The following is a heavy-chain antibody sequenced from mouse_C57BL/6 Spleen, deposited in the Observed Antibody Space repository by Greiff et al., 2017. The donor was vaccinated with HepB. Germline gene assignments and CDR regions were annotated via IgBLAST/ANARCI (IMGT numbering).Heavy chain of an antibody. CDR3: ARPYYYGSGFDY. J-gene: IGHJ2*01. D-gene: IGHD1-1*01. CDR1: GYTFTSYW. CDR2: IDPSDSYT. V-gene: IGHV1-50*01. Sequence: VQLQQPGAELVKPGASVKLSCKASGYTFTSYWMQWVKQRPGQGLEWIGEIDPSDSYTNYNQKFKGKATLTVDTSSSTAYMQLSSLTSEDSAVYYCARPYYYGSGFDYWGQGTTLTVSS.